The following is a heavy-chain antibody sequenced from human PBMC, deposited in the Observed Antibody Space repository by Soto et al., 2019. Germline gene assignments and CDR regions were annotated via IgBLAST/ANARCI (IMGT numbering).Heavy chain of an antibody. CDR2: ISYSGTT. V-gene: IGHV4-30-4*01. Sequence: SETLSLTCTVSGDSISSNTNYWSWIRQPPGEGLEWIGFISYSGTTSYSPSLESRVAISLDTSKNQFSLSLSSVTATDTAVYYCARGRGYSYGLDPWGQGTLVTVSS. J-gene: IGHJ5*02. CDR3: ARGRGYSYGLDP. D-gene: IGHD5-18*01. CDR1: GDSISSNTNY.